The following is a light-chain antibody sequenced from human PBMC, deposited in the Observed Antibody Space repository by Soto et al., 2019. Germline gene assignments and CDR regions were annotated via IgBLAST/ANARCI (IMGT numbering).Light chain of an antibody. CDR2: GAS. J-gene: IGKJ4*01. Sequence: EIVMTQSPATLSVSPGERATLSCRASQSVSGNLAWYQQKPGQAPRLLIYGASTRATGIPARFSGSGSGTGFNLTISSLQSEDFSVYFCQQYNSLPPVTFGGGTKVEIK. CDR3: QQYNSLPPVT. V-gene: IGKV3-15*01. CDR1: QSVSGN.